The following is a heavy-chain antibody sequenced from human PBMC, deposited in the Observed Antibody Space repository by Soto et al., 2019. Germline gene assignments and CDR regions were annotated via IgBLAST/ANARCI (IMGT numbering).Heavy chain of an antibody. D-gene: IGHD2-15*01. J-gene: IGHJ6*02. CDR2: ILTGNGDT. V-gene: IGHV1-3*04. CDR1: GYSFTSYA. CDR3: ARGDLRYWYTMDV. Sequence: QVQLVQSGAEVKKPGASVNVSCKASGYSFTSYALHWLRQAPGQRPEWMGWILTGNGDTKYSPNFQGRVTIARDTFARTAFMELSSLRSEDTAVYYCARGDLRYWYTMDVWGQGTTVTVSS.